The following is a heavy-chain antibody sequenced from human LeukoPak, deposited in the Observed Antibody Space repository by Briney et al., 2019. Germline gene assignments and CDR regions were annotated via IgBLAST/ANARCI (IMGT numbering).Heavy chain of an antibody. CDR1: GGSFSGYY. J-gene: IGHJ4*02. D-gene: IGHD3-22*01. CDR2: INHSGST. V-gene: IGHV4-34*01. CDR3: ARGAYGFYYDSSGYYYYFDY. Sequence: PSETLSLTCAVYGGSFSGYYWSWIRQPPGKGLEWIGEINHSGSTNYNPSLNSRVTISVDTSKNQFSLKLSSVTAADTAVYYCARGAYGFYYDSSGYYYYFDYWGQGTLVTVSS.